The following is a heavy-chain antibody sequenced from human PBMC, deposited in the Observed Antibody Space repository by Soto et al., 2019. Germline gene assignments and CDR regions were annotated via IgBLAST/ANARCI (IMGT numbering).Heavy chain of an antibody. J-gene: IGHJ6*02. Sequence: PGGSLRLSCAASGFTFSSYAMSWVRQAPGKGLDWVSVISGSGENTYYADSVKGRFTISRDNSQNTLYLQMNSLRAEDTAVYYCARDPAVAVYYYYGVDVWGQGTTVTVSS. D-gene: IGHD6-19*01. V-gene: IGHV3-23*01. CDR3: ARDPAVAVYYYYGVDV. CDR2: ISGSGENT. CDR1: GFTFSSYA.